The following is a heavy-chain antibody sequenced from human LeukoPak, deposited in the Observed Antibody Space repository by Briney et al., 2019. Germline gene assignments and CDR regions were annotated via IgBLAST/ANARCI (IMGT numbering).Heavy chain of an antibody. CDR1: GYSFTSYW. CDR2: IYPGDSDT. V-gene: IGHV5-51*01. D-gene: IGHD5-18*01. CDR3: ARIQSAPWSWFDP. Sequence: GESLKISCKGSGYSFTSYWIGWVRQMLGKGLEWMGIIYPGDSDTRYSPSFQGQVTISADKSISTAYLQWSSLKASDTAMYYCARIQSAPWSWFDPWGQGTLVTVS. J-gene: IGHJ5*02.